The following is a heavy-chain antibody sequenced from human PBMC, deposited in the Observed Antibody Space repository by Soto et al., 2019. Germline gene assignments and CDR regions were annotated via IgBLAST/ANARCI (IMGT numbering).Heavy chain of an antibody. CDR3: ARGRNWGTLKKLNWFDP. CDR2: IYYSGST. Sequence: SETLSLTCTVSGGSISSGGYYWSWIRQHPGKGLEWIGYIYYSGSTYYNPSLKSRVTISVDTSKNQFSLKLSSVTAADTAVYYCARGRNWGTLKKLNWFDPWGQGTLVTVSS. V-gene: IGHV4-31*03. CDR1: GGSISSGGYY. J-gene: IGHJ5*02. D-gene: IGHD7-27*01.